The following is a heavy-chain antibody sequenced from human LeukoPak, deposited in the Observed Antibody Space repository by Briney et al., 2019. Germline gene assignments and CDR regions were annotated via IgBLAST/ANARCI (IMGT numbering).Heavy chain of an antibody. CDR1: VFTFSSYA. CDR3: AKMFGIVVPAAIPFDF. J-gene: IGHJ4*02. Sequence: GGSLRLSCAASVFTFSSYAMSWVRQAPGRGLEWVSAISGSGGNTYYADSVKGRFSISRDNSKNTLSLQMNSLRAGDTAIYYCAKMFGIVVPAAIPFDFWGQGTLVTVSS. D-gene: IGHD2-2*02. V-gene: IGHV3-23*01. CDR2: ISGSGGNT.